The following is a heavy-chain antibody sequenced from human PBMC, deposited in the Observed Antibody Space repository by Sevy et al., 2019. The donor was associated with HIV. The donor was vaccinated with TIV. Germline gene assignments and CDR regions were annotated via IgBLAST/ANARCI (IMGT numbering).Heavy chain of an antibody. V-gene: IGHV3-23*01. D-gene: IGHD3-22*01. CDR1: GFTFSNYA. CDR3: ARGLYYDSSGYYWWAFDY. J-gene: IGHJ4*02. Sequence: GGYLRLSCAASGFTFSNYAMNWVRQAPGKGLERVSAVSGSGGTTYYADSVKGRFTISRDNSKNTLFLQMNSLRAEDTAIYYCARGLYYDSSGYYWWAFDYWGQGTLVIVSS. CDR2: VSGSGGTT.